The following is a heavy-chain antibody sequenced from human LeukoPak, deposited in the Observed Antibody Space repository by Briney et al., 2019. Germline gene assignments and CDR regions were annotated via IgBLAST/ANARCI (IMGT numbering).Heavy chain of an antibody. CDR3: ARDDWYFDWLTVRGHYYYYGMDV. V-gene: IGHV1-8*01. Sequence: GASVKVSCKASGYTFTSYDINWVRQATGQGLEWMGWMNPNSGNTGYAQKFQGRVTMTRNTSISTAYMELSSLRSEDTAVYYCARDDWYFDWLTVRGHYYYYGMDVWGQGTTVTVSS. CDR1: GYTFTSYD. J-gene: IGHJ6*02. D-gene: IGHD3-9*01. CDR2: MNPNSGNT.